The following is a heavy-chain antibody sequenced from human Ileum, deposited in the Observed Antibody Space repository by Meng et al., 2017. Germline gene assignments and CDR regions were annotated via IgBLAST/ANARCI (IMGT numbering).Heavy chain of an antibody. CDR2: INGGNGKT. CDR1: GYTFQSYA. Sequence: QVQLVLSGAEVKKPGASLKVSCKASGYTFQSYAIHWVRQAPGQRLEWMGWINGGNGKTKYSQKFQGRVTITRDTSASTAYMELSSLRSEDTAVYYCARDVVVPAALTVRIDYWGQGTLVTVSS. V-gene: IGHV1-3*01. J-gene: IGHJ4*02. CDR3: ARDVVVPAALTVRIDY. D-gene: IGHD2-2*01.